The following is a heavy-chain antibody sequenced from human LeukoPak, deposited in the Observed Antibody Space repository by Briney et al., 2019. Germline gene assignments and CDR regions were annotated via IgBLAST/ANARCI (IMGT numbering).Heavy chain of an antibody. CDR1: GGSLSSYY. CDR2: IYTSGGT. Sequence: SETLSLTCTVSGGSLSSYYWGWVRQPPGGGLEWIGYIYTSGGTNYNPSLKSRVTISVDTSKNQFSLKLSSVTAADTAVYYCAGKMYYYDSSGYPPYYWGQGTLVTVSS. D-gene: IGHD3-22*01. J-gene: IGHJ4*02. V-gene: IGHV4-4*09. CDR3: AGKMYYYDSSGYPPYY.